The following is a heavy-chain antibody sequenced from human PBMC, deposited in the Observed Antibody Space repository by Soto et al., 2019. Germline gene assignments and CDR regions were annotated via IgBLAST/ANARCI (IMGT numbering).Heavy chain of an antibody. CDR3: ARSPLWFGDVGWFDP. D-gene: IGHD3-10*01. CDR2: INAGNGNT. Sequence: QVQLVQSGAEVKKPGASVEVSCKASGYTFTSYAMHWVRQAPGQRLEWMGWINAGNGNTKYSQKFQGRVTITRDTSASTAYMELSSLRSEDTAVYYCARSPLWFGDVGWFDPWGQGTLVTVSS. CDR1: GYTFTSYA. V-gene: IGHV1-3*01. J-gene: IGHJ5*02.